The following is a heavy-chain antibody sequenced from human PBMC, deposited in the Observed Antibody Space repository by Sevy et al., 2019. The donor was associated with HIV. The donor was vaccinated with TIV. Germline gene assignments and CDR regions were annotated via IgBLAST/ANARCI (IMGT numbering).Heavy chain of an antibody. Sequence: GWSLRLSCAASGFTFSSYAMHWVRQAPGKGLEWVAVISYDGSNKYYADSVKGRFTISRDNSKNTLYLQMNSLRAEDTAVYYCARDPRYYYDSSGYPDYWGQGTLVTVSS. CDR3: ARDPRYYYDSSGYPDY. J-gene: IGHJ4*02. CDR1: GFTFSSYA. D-gene: IGHD3-22*01. CDR2: ISYDGSNK. V-gene: IGHV3-30*04.